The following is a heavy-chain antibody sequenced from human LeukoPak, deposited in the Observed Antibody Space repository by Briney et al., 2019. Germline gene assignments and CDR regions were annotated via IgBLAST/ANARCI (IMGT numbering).Heavy chain of an antibody. CDR1: GFTFRNFW. CDR2: ISYDGNDK. V-gene: IGHV3-30*18. D-gene: IGHD3-16*01. J-gene: IGHJ4*02. CDR3: AKDQYDYVRGEFDY. Sequence: GGSLRLSCAASGFTFRNFWMNWARQAPGKGLEWVAVISYDGNDKHYADSVKGRFTISRDNSKNTLYLQMNSLRVEDTAVYYCAKDQYDYVRGEFDYWGQGTLVTVSS.